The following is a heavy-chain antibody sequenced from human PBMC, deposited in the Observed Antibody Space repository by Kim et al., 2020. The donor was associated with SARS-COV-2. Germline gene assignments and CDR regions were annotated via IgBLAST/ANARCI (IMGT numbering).Heavy chain of an antibody. CDR3: TRDLGHVTIFGVVIIPVPDY. CDR1: GFTFGDYA. D-gene: IGHD3-3*01. Sequence: GGSLRLSCTASGFTFGDYAMSWFRQAPGKGLEWVGFIRSKAYGGTTEYAASVKGRFTISRDDSKSIAYLQMNSLKTEDTAVYYCTRDLGHVTIFGVVIIPVPDYWGQGTLVTVSS. J-gene: IGHJ4*02. CDR2: IRSKAYGGTT. V-gene: IGHV3-49*03.